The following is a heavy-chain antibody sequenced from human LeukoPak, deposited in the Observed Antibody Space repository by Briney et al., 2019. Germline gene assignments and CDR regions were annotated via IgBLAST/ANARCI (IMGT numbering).Heavy chain of an antibody. V-gene: IGHV3-7*03. Sequence: PGRSLRLSCAASGFTFSGYAMSWVRQAPGKGLEWVANIKQDANEKSYVDSVKGRFTISRDNAKNSLYLQMNSLRAEDTAVYYCTRDISPQLVVDNWGQGTLVTVSS. CDR3: TRDISPQLVVDN. CDR1: GFTFSGYA. CDR2: IKQDANEK. J-gene: IGHJ4*02. D-gene: IGHD6-6*01.